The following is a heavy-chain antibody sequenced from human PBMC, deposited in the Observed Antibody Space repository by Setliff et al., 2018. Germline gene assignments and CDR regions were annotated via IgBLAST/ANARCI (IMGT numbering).Heavy chain of an antibody. CDR1: GFTFSSYA. Sequence: PGGSLRLSCAASGFTFSSYAMTWVRQAPGEGLEWVSSISGYGSRTYYADSVKGRSTISRDNSQNTMYLQMNSLRAEDTAVYYCARDRAYSSFDYWGQGTLVTVSS. V-gene: IGHV3-23*01. J-gene: IGHJ4*02. D-gene: IGHD2-21*01. CDR3: ARDRAYSSFDY. CDR2: ISGYGSRT.